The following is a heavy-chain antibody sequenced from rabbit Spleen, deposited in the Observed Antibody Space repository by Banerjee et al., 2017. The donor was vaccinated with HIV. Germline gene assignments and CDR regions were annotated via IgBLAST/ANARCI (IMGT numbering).Heavy chain of an antibody. V-gene: IGHV1S40*01. Sequence: QSLEESGGALVKPGASLTLTCTASGFSFSSSYYMCWVRQAPGKGLEWVACIYAGSSDSNVYASWAKGRFTISKTSSTTVTLQMTSLTGADTATYFCARKKFDDYSLDLWGPGTLVTVS. D-gene: IGHD2-1*01. CDR2: IYAGSSDSN. CDR1: GFSFSSSYY. CDR3: ARKKFDDYSLDL. J-gene: IGHJ4*01.